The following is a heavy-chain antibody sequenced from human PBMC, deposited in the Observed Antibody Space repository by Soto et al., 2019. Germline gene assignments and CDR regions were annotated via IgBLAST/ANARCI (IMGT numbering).Heavy chain of an antibody. CDR1: GGSFSGYY. J-gene: IGHJ3*02. CDR3: ARHLITFGGVIDIDAFDI. V-gene: IGHV4-34*01. Sequence: TSETLSLTCAVYGGSFSGYYWSWIRQPPGKGLEWIGEINHSGSTNYNPSLKSRVTISVGTSKNQFSLKLSSVTAADTAVYYCARHLITFGGVIDIDAFDIWGQGTMVTVSS. CDR2: INHSGST. D-gene: IGHD3-16*02.